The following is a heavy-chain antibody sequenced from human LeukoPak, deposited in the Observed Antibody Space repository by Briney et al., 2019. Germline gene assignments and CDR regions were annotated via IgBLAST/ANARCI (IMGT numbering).Heavy chain of an antibody. Sequence: GESLKISCNGSGYSFTSYWISWVRQMPEKGVEWMGRIDPSDSYTNYSPSFQGHVTISADKSISTAYLQWSSLKASDTAMYYCARRYCSGGSCYSFINWGQGTLVTVSS. CDR2: IDPSDSYT. D-gene: IGHD2-15*01. CDR1: GYSFTSYW. V-gene: IGHV5-10-1*01. J-gene: IGHJ4*02. CDR3: ARRYCSGGSCYSFIN.